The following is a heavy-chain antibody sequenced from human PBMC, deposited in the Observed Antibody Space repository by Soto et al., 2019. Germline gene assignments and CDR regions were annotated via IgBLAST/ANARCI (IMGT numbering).Heavy chain of an antibody. D-gene: IGHD3-16*01. CDR1: EFTFSSYW. CDR2: INSDGSST. V-gene: IGHV3-74*01. J-gene: IGHJ4*02. Sequence: GGSLRLSCAASEFTFSSYWMHWVRQAPGKGLVWVSRINSDGSSTSYADSVKGRFTISRDNAKNTLYLQMNSLRAEDTAVYYCARDQKNVFEPNDYWGQGTLVTVSS. CDR3: ARDQKNVFEPNDY.